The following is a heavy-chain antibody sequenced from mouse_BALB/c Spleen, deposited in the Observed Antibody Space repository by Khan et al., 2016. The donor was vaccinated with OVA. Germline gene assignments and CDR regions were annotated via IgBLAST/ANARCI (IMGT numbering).Heavy chain of an antibody. J-gene: IGHJ2*01. V-gene: IGHV1-5*01. Sequence: VQLQQSGPVLARPGASVKMSCKASGYSFTSYWMHWVKQRPGLGLEWIGAIYPGISDTRYNQKFKGKAKLTAVTSASTAYLELSSLPNEDSAVXYCTSSYDSYYFDYWGQGTLLTVSS. CDR1: GYSFTSYW. CDR2: IYPGISDT. CDR3: TSSYDSYYFDY. D-gene: IGHD2-4*01.